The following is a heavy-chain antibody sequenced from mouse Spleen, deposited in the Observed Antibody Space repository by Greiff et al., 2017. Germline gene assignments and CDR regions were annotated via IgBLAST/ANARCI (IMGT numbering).Heavy chain of an antibody. CDR3: ARESSDGYFTY. D-gene: IGHD2-3*01. CDR2: ISYDGSN. Sequence: ESGPGLVKPSQSLSLTCSVTGYSITSGYYWNWIRQFPGNKLEWMGYISYDGSNNYNPSLKNRISITRDTSKNQFFLKLNSVTTEDTATYYCARESSDGYFTYWGQGTLVTVSA. CDR1: GYSITSGYY. V-gene: IGHV3-6*01. J-gene: IGHJ3*01.